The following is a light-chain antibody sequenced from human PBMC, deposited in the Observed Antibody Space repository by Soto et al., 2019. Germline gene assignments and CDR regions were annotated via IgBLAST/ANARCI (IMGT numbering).Light chain of an antibody. CDR2: GAS. Sequence: EIVLTQSPGTLSLSPGERATLSCRASQSISSSSLAWYQQKPGRAPRLLIYGASSRATGIPDRFSGSGSGTDFTLTISRLEPEDFAVYYCQQYGSSPRTFSQGTKVEI. J-gene: IGKJ1*01. CDR1: QSISSSS. CDR3: QQYGSSPRT. V-gene: IGKV3-20*01.